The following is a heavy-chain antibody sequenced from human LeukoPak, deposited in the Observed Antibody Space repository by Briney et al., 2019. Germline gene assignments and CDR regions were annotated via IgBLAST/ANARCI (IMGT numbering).Heavy chain of an antibody. V-gene: IGHV4-59*12. CDR1: GGSISSYY. J-gene: IGHJ6*02. CDR3: ARVFGPRLYYYYYGMDV. D-gene: IGHD3-10*02. CDR2: IYYSGST. Sequence: PSETLSLTCTVSGGSISSYYWSWIRQPPGKGLEWIGYIYYSGSTNYNPSLKSRVTISVDTSKNQFSLKLSSVTAADTAVYYCARVFGPRLYYYYYGMDVWGQGTTVTVSS.